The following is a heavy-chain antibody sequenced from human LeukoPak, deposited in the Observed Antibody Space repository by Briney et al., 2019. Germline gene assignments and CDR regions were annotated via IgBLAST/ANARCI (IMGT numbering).Heavy chain of an antibody. CDR2: INPNSGDS. D-gene: IGHD1-1*01. J-gene: IGHJ4*02. CDR1: GYTLTGYY. Sequence: ASVKVSCKASGYTLTGYYMHWVRQAPGQGLEWMGWINPNSGDSNYAQKFQGRVSMTRDTSISTAYMEVSRLRSDDTAVYYCARDGNFDYWGQGTLVTVSS. V-gene: IGHV1-2*02. CDR3: ARDGNFDY.